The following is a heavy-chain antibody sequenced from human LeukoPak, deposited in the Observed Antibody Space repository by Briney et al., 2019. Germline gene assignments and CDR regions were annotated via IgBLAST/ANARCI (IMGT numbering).Heavy chain of an antibody. J-gene: IGHJ4*02. V-gene: IGHV1-8*01. CDR2: LNPQSGNT. Sequence: GASVKVSCKAFEYTFITYDIIWVRQAAGQGLEWMGWLNPQSGNTGFTANFQGRVTLTMATSITTAYMELRSLRFDDTAVYYCARGPWFRSLLGYCADGVCYPGYWGQGTLVTVSS. CDR1: EYTFITYD. CDR3: ARGPWFRSLLGYCADGVCYPGY. D-gene: IGHD2-8*01.